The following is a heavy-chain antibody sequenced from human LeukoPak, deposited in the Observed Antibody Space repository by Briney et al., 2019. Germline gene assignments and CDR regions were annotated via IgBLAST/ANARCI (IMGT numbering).Heavy chain of an antibody. V-gene: IGHV3-7*01. Sequence: HPGGSLRLSCVASGFTFSRYWMTWVRQAPGKGLEWVANIKDDERQKYYVDSVRGRFTISRDNAKNSLYLQMNSLRAEDTAVYYCARAPSKYDFWSGYHYYYMDVWGKGTTVTVSS. J-gene: IGHJ6*03. D-gene: IGHD3-3*01. CDR3: ARAPSKYDFWSGYHYYYMDV. CDR1: GFTFSRYW. CDR2: IKDDERQK.